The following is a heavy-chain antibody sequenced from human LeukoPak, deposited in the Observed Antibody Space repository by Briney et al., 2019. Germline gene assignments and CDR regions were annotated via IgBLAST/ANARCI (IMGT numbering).Heavy chain of an antibody. Sequence: PRGSLRLSCAASGFTFSTYSMNWVRQAPGKGLEWVSSISSSSSYIYYADSVKGRFTISRDNAKNSLYLQTNSLRAEDTAVYYCARDPAIYGSGSYYTDYWGQGTLITVSS. CDR3: ARDPAIYGSGSYYTDY. J-gene: IGHJ4*02. CDR1: GFTFSTYS. CDR2: ISSSSSYI. V-gene: IGHV3-21*01. D-gene: IGHD3-10*01.